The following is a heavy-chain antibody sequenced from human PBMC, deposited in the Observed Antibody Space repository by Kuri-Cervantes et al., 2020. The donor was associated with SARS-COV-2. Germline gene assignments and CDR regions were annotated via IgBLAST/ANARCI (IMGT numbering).Heavy chain of an antibody. Sequence: GSLRLSCTVSGGSISSGDYYWSWIRQPPGKGLEWIGYIYYSGSTNYNPSLKSRVTISVDTSKNQFSLKLSSVTAADTAVYYCARDLSLATYYDFWSGLYYFDYWGQGILVTVSS. J-gene: IGHJ4*02. CDR1: GGSISSGDYY. CDR3: ARDLSLATYYDFWSGLYYFDY. V-gene: IGHV4-61*08. CDR2: IYYSGST. D-gene: IGHD3-3*01.